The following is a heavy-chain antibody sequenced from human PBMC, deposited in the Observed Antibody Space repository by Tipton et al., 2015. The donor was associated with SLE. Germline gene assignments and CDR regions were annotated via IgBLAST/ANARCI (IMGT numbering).Heavy chain of an antibody. D-gene: IGHD6-25*01. CDR3: VPGGDPAKTGY. Sequence: TLSLTCAVYGVSFSGHYWNWIRQAPGKGLEWIGEINHSGSATYKSSLKSRVTMSIDTSKSQFSLKLTSVTAADTGVYYCVPGGDPAKTGYWGQGTLVTVSS. CDR1: GVSFSGHY. J-gene: IGHJ4*02. V-gene: IGHV4-34*01. CDR2: INHSGSA.